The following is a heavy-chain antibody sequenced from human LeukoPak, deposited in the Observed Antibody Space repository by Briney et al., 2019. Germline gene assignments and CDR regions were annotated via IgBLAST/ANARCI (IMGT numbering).Heavy chain of an antibody. Sequence: ASVKVSCKASGYTFTSYGISWVRQAPGQGLEWMGWINPNSGGTNYAQKFQGRVTMTRDTSISTAYMELSRLRSDDTAVYYCAREWGGYGSGSYYNEVGAFDIWGQGTMVTVSS. J-gene: IGHJ3*02. V-gene: IGHV1-2*02. CDR3: AREWGGYGSGSYYNEVGAFDI. D-gene: IGHD3-10*01. CDR2: INPNSGGT. CDR1: GYTFTSYG.